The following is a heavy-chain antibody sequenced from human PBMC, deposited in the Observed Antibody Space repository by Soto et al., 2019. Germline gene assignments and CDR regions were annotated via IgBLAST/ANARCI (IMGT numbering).Heavy chain of an antibody. Sequence: GESLKISCKGSGYSFTSYWISWVRQMPGKGLEWMGRIDPSDSYTNYSPSFQGHVTISADKSISTAYLQWSSLKASDTAMYYCASYCSSTSCYTRYYYGMDVWGQGTTVTVSS. J-gene: IGHJ6*02. CDR2: IDPSDSYT. CDR1: GYSFTSYW. V-gene: IGHV5-10-1*01. CDR3: ASYCSSTSCYTRYYYGMDV. D-gene: IGHD2-2*02.